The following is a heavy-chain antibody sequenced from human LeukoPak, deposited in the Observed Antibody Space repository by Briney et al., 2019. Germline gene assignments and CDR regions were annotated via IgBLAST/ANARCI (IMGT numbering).Heavy chain of an antibody. CDR2: IKVNGHDI. V-gene: IGHV3-74*01. CDR3: VRDAPGTTPFDH. Sequence: QPGGSLRLSCGASGFNFRDDWMHWVRHAPGKGLVCLSGIKVNGHDIGYADSVRGRFTISRDNDKNTLYLQMRSLRAEDTAVYYCVRDAPGTTPFDHWGQGTLVTVSS. CDR1: GFNFRDDW. J-gene: IGHJ4*02. D-gene: IGHD1-7*01.